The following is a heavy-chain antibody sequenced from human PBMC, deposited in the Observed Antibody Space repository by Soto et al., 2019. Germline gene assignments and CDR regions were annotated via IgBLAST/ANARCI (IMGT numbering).Heavy chain of an antibody. CDR1: GGSISSVNW. V-gene: IGHV4-4*02. CDR2: IYHSGST. J-gene: IGHJ4*02. D-gene: IGHD3-9*01. CDR3: ARGGTVLRYFDWSSFDY. Sequence: SETLSLTCAVSGGSISSVNWWSWVRQPPGKGLEWIGEIYHSGSTNYNPSLKSRVTISVDTSKNQFSLKLSSVTAADTAVYYCARGGTVLRYFDWSSFDYWGQGTLVTVSS.